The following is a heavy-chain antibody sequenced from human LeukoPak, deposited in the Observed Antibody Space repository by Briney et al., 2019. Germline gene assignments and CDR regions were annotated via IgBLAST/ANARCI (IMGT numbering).Heavy chain of an antibody. V-gene: IGHV3-21*01. Sequence: PGGSLRLSCAASGFTFSSYTMNWVRQAPGKGLEWVSIISSGSSYIHYADSVKGRFTISRDNAKNSLNLQVNSLRAEDTAVYYCVRERYHGSGAPKFDFWGQGTLVTVSS. CDR2: ISSGSSYI. CDR3: VRERYHGSGAPKFDF. D-gene: IGHD3-10*01. J-gene: IGHJ4*02. CDR1: GFTFSSYT.